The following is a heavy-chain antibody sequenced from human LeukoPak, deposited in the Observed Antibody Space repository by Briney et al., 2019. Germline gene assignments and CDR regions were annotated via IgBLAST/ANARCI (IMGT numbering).Heavy chain of an antibody. CDR1: GYSIINGYY. CDR3: ARDYPNQGCSGGSCYV. V-gene: IGHV4-38-2*02. CDR2: VWHSGSA. J-gene: IGHJ4*02. D-gene: IGHD2-15*01. Sequence: SETLSLTCTVSGYSIINGYYWGWIRQPPGKGLESIGTVWHSGSASYNPSLKSRVTISTDTSKNQFSLTLTSVTAADTAVYYCARDYPNQGCSGGSCYVWGQGTLVTVSS.